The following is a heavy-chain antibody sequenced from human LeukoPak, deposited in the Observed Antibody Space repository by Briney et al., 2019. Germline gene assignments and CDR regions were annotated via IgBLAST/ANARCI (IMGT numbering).Heavy chain of an antibody. CDR3: ARDTVSNRYYYYYGMDV. D-gene: IGHD4-11*01. Sequence: GGSLRLSCAASGFTFSSYAMSWVRQAPGKGLEWVSAISGSGGSTYYADSVKGRFTISRDNSKNSLYLQMNSLRAEDTAVYYCARDTVSNRYYYYYGMDVWGQGTTVTVSS. CDR1: GFTFSSYA. J-gene: IGHJ6*02. V-gene: IGHV3-23*01. CDR2: ISGSGGST.